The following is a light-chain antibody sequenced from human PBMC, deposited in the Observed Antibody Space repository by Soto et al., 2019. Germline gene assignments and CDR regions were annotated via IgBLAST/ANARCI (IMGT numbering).Light chain of an antibody. CDR2: GVS. CDR3: QLYGNSLLYT. J-gene: IGKJ2*01. Sequence: ETVLTQSPGTLSLSPGERATPSCRTSQSVSSRDLAWYQQKSGQAPRLLIYGVSTRATGIPDRFSGSGSGTDFTLTISRLEPEDFAVYYCQLYGNSLLYTFGQGTKLEIK. CDR1: QSVSSRD. V-gene: IGKV3-20*01.